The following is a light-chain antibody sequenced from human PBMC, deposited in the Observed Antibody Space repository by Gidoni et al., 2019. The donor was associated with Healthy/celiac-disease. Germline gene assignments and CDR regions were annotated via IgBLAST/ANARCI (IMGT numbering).Light chain of an antibody. V-gene: IGLV1-40*01. Sequence: QSVLTQPPSVSGAPGQRVTISCTGSSSNIGAGYAVHWYQQLPGPAPKLLLYGNSNRPSGVPDRFSGSKSGTSASLAITGLQAEDEADYYCQSYDSSLNYVFGTGTKVTVL. CDR1: SSNIGAGYA. CDR3: QSYDSSLNYV. CDR2: GNS. J-gene: IGLJ1*01.